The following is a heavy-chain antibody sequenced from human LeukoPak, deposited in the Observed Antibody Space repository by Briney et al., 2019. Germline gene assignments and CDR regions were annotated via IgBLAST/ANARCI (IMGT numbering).Heavy chain of an antibody. V-gene: IGHV4-34*01. CDR3: ARNYPHSSLPTDY. CDR1: GGSFSGYY. CDR2: INHSGST. Sequence: SETLSLTCAVYGGSFSGYYWSWIRQPPGKGLEWIGEINHSGSTNYNPSLKSRVTISVDKSKNQFSLKLSSVTAADTAVYYCARNYPHSSLPTDYWGQGTLVTVSS. D-gene: IGHD6-13*01. J-gene: IGHJ4*02.